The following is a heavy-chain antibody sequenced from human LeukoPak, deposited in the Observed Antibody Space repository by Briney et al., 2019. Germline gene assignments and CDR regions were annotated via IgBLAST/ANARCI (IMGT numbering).Heavy chain of an antibody. D-gene: IGHD1-26*01. CDR2: IYYSGST. CDR1: GGSISSYY. CDR3: ARRASGTYSYYFDS. V-gene: IGHV4-59*08. Sequence: SETLSLTCTVSGGSISSYYWTWIRQSPGKGLEWIGYIYYSGSTNYNPSLKSRVTISVDTSKNQFSLKLTSVTAADTALYYCARRASGTYSYYFDSWGQETLVTVSS. J-gene: IGHJ4*02.